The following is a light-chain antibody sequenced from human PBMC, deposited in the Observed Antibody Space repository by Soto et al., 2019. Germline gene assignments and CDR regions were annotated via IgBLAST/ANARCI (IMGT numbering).Light chain of an antibody. CDR2: RNN. J-gene: IGLJ1*01. V-gene: IGLV1-47*01. Sequence: SVLTQPPSASGTPGQRVTISCSGSSSNIGSNYVYWYQQLPGTAPKLLIYRNNQRPSGVPDRFSGSKSGTSASLAISGLRSEDEADYYCAAWDDSLSRYVFGPGTKVTVL. CDR3: AAWDDSLSRYV. CDR1: SSNIGSNY.